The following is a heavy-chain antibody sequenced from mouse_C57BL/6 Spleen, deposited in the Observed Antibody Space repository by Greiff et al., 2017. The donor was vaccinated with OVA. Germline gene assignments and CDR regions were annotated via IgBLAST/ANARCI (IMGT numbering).Heavy chain of an antibody. V-gene: IGHV3-6*01. J-gene: IGHJ4*01. CDR3: AREGELSMDYYAMDY. D-gene: IGHD1-1*02. CDR2: ISYDGSN. CDR1: GYSITSGYY. Sequence: EVQLQQSGPGLVKPSQSLSLTCSVTGYSITSGYYWNWIRQFPGNKLEWMGYISYDGSNNYNPSLKNRISITRDTSKNQFFLKLNSVTTEDTATYYCAREGELSMDYYAMDYWGQGTSVTVSS.